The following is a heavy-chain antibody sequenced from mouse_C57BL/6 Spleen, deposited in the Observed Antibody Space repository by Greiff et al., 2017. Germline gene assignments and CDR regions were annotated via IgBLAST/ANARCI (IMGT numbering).Heavy chain of an antibody. Sequence: QVQLKQPGAELVMPGASVKLSCKASGYTFTSYWMHWVKQRPGQGLEWIGEIDPSDSYTNYNQKFKGKSTLTVDKSSSTAYMQLSSLTSEDSAVYYCAIEDYWGQGTTLTVSS. V-gene: IGHV1-69*01. CDR3: AIEDY. CDR2: IDPSDSYT. CDR1: GYTFTSYW. J-gene: IGHJ2*01.